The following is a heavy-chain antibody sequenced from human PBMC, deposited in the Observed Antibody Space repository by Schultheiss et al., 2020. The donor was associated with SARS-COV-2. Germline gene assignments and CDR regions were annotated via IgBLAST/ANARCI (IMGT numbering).Heavy chain of an antibody. J-gene: IGHJ6*02. V-gene: IGHV3-53*01. CDR3: AREEYGMDV. Sequence: GESLKISCAASGFTVSSNYMSWVRQAPGKGLEWVSVIYSGGSTYYADSVKGRFTISRDNSKNTLYLQMNSLRAEDTAVYYCAREEYGMDVWGQGTTVTVSS. CDR2: IYSGGST. CDR1: GFTVSSNY.